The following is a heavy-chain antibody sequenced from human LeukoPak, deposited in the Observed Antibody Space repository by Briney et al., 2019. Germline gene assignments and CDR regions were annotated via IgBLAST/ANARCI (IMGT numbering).Heavy chain of an antibody. J-gene: IGHJ2*01. Sequence: SETLSLTCSVSGGSISTSYWIWIRQPPGKGLEWIGYIYNSGSTNHNPSFKSRVTISVDMSKNQFSLKLSSVTAADTAVYYCARPKYADYDWPDWYFDLWGRGTLVTVSS. CDR1: GGSISTSY. CDR2: IYNSGST. V-gene: IGHV4-59*01. CDR3: ARPKYADYDWPDWYFDL. D-gene: IGHD4-17*01.